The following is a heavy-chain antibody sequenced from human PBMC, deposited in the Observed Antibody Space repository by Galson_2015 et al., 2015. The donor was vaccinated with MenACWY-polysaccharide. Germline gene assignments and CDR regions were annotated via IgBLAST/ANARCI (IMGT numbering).Heavy chain of an antibody. V-gene: IGHV3-30*18. CDR2: ISSSGDDK. J-gene: IGHJ4*02. CDR1: GFAFSTYA. Sequence: SLRLSCAASGFAFSTYAMHWVRQAPGQGLEWMATISSSGDDKYYADSVKGRFTISRDNSNNTLYLEMSSLRAGDTAVYYCVKNGYTGSSYGYFDSGGQGTLV. D-gene: IGHD1-26*01. CDR3: VKNGYTGSSYGYFDS.